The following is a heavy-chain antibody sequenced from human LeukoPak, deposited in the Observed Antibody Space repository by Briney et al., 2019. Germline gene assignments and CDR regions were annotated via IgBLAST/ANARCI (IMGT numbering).Heavy chain of an antibody. Sequence: GGSLRLSCAASGFTFSSYGMHWVRQAPGKGLEWVSVISGSAGSTYYADSVQGRFTISRDDSKNTLYLQMNSLRAEDTAMYFCVRDVGAVRGEVYFDYWGQGTLVTVSS. CDR3: VRDVGAVRGEVYFDY. CDR2: ISGSAGST. V-gene: IGHV3-23*01. CDR1: GFTFSSYG. J-gene: IGHJ4*02. D-gene: IGHD3-10*01.